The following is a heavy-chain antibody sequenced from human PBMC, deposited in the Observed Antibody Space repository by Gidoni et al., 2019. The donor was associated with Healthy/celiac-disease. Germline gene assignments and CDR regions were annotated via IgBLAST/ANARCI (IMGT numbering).Heavy chain of an antibody. CDR3: ARAQYYYDSSGYFDY. D-gene: IGHD3-22*01. CDR2: INPSSGGT. J-gene: IGHJ4*02. V-gene: IGHV1-2*02. CDR1: GYTFTGYY. Sequence: QVQLVQSGAEVKKPGASVKVSCKASGYTFTGYYMHWVRQAPGQGLEWMGWINPSSGGTNYAQKFQGRVTMTRDTSISTAYMELSRLRSDDTAVYYCARAQYYYDSSGYFDYWGQGTLVTVSS.